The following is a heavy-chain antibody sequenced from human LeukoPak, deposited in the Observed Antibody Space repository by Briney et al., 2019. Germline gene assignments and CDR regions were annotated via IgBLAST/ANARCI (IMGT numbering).Heavy chain of an antibody. Sequence: PGGSLRLSCAASGFTFSSYSMNWVRQAPGKGLEWVSSISSSSSYIYYADSVKGRFTISRDNAKNSLYLQMNSLRAEDTAVYYCARSFGQAAAGSVIGLWGQGTLVTVSS. CDR3: ARSFGQAAAGSVIGL. CDR2: ISSSSSYI. V-gene: IGHV3-21*01. D-gene: IGHD6-13*01. CDR1: GFTFSSYS. J-gene: IGHJ4*02.